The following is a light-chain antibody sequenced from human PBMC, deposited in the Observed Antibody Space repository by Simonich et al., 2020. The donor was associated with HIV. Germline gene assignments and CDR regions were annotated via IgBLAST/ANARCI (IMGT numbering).Light chain of an antibody. CDR3: QQYLSIPRT. V-gene: IGKV4-1*01. J-gene: IGKJ1*01. CDR1: QSVLYIPNNKNN. CDR2: LAS. Sequence: DIVMTQSPDSLAVSLGERATINCKSSQSVLYIPNNKNNLGWYPQKPGQPPKLLIYLASTRESGVPDRFSGSGSGTDFTLTITNLQAEDVAVYYCQQYLSIPRTFGQGTKVEIK.